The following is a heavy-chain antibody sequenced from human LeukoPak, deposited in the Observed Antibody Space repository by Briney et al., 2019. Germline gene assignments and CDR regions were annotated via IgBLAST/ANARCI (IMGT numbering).Heavy chain of an antibody. Sequence: PGGSLRLSCAASGFTFSSYAMSWVRQAPGKGLEWVSAISGSGGSTYYADSVKGRFTISRDNSKNTLYLQMNSLRAEDTAVYYCAKDLGYYDSSGYYSGAFDIWGQGTMVTVSS. D-gene: IGHD3-22*01. J-gene: IGHJ3*02. CDR2: ISGSGGST. V-gene: IGHV3-23*01. CDR3: AKDLGYYDSSGYYSGAFDI. CDR1: GFTFSSYA.